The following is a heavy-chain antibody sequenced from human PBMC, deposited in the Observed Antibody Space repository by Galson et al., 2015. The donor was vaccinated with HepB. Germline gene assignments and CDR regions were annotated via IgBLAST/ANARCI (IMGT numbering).Heavy chain of an antibody. J-gene: IGHJ4*02. CDR3: ARGSGIAVAGLPFDY. V-gene: IGHV3-33*01. CDR2: IWYDGSNK. Sequence: SLRLSCAASGFTFSSYGMHWVRQAPGKGLEWVAVIWYDGSNKYYADSVKGRFTISRDNSKNTLYLQMNSLRAEDTAVYYCARGSGIAVAGLPFDYWGQGTLVTVSS. D-gene: IGHD6-19*01. CDR1: GFTFSSYG.